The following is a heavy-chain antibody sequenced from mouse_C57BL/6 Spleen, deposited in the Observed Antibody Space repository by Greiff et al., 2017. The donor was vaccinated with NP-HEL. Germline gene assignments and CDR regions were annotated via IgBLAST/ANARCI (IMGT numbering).Heavy chain of an antibody. V-gene: IGHV1-42*01. CDR1: GYSFTGYY. D-gene: IGHD4-1*01. Sequence: VQLKESGPELVKPGASVKISCKASGYSFTGYYMNWVKQSPEKSLEWIGEINPSTGGTTYNQKFKAKATLTVDKSSSTAYMQLKSLTSEDSAVYYCASTGWEPVYFDYWGQGTTLTVAS. CDR2: INPSTGGT. J-gene: IGHJ2*01. CDR3: ASTGWEPVYFDY.